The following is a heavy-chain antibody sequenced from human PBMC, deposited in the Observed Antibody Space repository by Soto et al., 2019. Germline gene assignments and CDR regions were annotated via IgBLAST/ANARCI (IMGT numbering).Heavy chain of an antibody. CDR2: ISGNGGGT. J-gene: IGHJ3*01. D-gene: IGHD4-17*01. V-gene: IGHV3-23*01. Sequence: EVQFLESGGGLVQPGGSLRLSCTASRLTFSNFAVTWVRQAPGKGLEWVSSISGNGGGTHYADSLKGRFTISRDNSKNTVYLQMNSVGAEDTAVYHCAKDPNGDPLGAFDAWGQGTLVTVSS. CDR3: AKDPNGDPLGAFDA. CDR1: RLTFSNFA.